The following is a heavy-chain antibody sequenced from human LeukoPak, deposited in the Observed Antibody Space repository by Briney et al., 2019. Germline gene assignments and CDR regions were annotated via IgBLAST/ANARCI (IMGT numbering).Heavy chain of an antibody. J-gene: IGHJ6*03. D-gene: IGHD2-2*01. CDR3: ASSRLGYCSSTSCYLAPYYMDV. Sequence: PSETLSLTCAVYAGSFSGYCWSWIRQPPGKGLEWIGEINHSGSTNYNPALKSRVTISVDTSKNQFSVKLSSVTAADTAVYYCASSRLGYCSSTSCYLAPYYMDVWGKGTTVTVSS. CDR1: AGSFSGYC. CDR2: INHSGST. V-gene: IGHV4-34*01.